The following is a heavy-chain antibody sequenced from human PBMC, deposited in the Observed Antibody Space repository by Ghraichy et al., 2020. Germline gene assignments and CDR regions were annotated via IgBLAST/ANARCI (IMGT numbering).Heavy chain of an antibody. CDR1: GFSFSDYG. CDR3: VRVYSSGWYDY. V-gene: IGHV3-21*01. CDR2: ISGSRSYE. Sequence: AGSLRLSCAASGFSFSDYGMNWVRQPPGKGLEWVSSISGSRSYEYYADSVKGRFTISRDNAKDSVYLQMNSLRDEDTAVYYCVRVYSSGWYDYWGQGTLVTVSS. D-gene: IGHD6-19*01. J-gene: IGHJ4*02.